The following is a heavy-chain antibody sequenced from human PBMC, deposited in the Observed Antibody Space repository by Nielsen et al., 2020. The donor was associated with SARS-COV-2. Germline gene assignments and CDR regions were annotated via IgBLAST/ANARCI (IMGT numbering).Heavy chain of an antibody. Sequence: GESLKISCAASGFTFSSYGMHWVRQAPGKGLEWVAVISYDGSKKYYADSVKGRFTISRDDSKNTLYLQMNSLKTEDTAVYYCVRQLWRGGYFDYWGQGTLVTVSS. D-gene: IGHD5-18*01. CDR2: ISYDGSKK. J-gene: IGHJ4*02. V-gene: IGHV3-30*03. CDR1: GFTFSSYG. CDR3: VRQLWRGGYFDY.